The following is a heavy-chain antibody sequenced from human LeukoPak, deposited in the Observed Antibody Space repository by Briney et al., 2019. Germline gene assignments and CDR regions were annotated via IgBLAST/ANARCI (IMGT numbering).Heavy chain of an antibody. J-gene: IGHJ4*02. CDR3: GSGAWGGFDYVWGSYRSSVPYDY. CDR1: GYTFTGYY. D-gene: IGHD3-16*02. CDR2: INPNSGGT. V-gene: IGHV1-2*02. Sequence: ASVKVSCKASGYTFTGYYMHWVRQAPGQGLEWMGWINPNSGGTNYAQKFQGRVTMTRDTSISTAYMELSRLRSDDTAVYCCGSGAWGGFDYVWGSYRSSVPYDYWGQGTLVTVSS.